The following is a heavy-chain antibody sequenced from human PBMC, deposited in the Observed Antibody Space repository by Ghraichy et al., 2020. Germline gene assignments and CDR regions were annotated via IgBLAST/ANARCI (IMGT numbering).Heavy chain of an antibody. CDR1: GFTFISYS. J-gene: IGHJ4*02. D-gene: IGHD6-13*01. CDR2: ISSRSSYI. CDR3: VRQLELVGDSSSWSDY. Sequence: GGSLRLSCAASGFTFISYSMNWVRQAPGKGLEWVSSISSRSSYIYYADSVKGRFTISRDNAKNSLYLQMNSLRADDTAVYYCVRQLELVGDSSSWSDYWGQGTLVTVSS. V-gene: IGHV3-21*01.